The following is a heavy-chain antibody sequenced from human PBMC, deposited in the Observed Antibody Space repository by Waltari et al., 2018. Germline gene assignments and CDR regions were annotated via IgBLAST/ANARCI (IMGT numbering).Heavy chain of an antibody. J-gene: IGHJ6*03. CDR1: GGSISSGGYS. V-gene: IGHV4-30-2*01. CDR2: IYHSGST. CDR3: ARASYSGSYFAPYYYYMDV. D-gene: IGHD1-26*01. Sequence: QLQLQESGSGLVKHSQTLSLTCAVSGGSISSGGYSWSWIRQPPGKGLEWIGYIYHSGSTYYNPSLKSRVTISVDRSKNQFSLKLSSVTAADTAVYYCARASYSGSYFAPYYYYMDVWGKGTTVTVSS.